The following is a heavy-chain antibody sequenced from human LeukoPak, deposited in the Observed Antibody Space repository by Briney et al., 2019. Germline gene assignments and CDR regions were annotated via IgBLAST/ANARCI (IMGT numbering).Heavy chain of an antibody. V-gene: IGHV3-64*01. CDR1: GFTFSSYA. J-gene: IGHJ3*02. D-gene: IGHD2-21*02. CDR2: ISSNGGST. Sequence: GGSLRLSCAASGFTFSSYAMHWVRQAPGKGLEYVSAISSNGGSTYYANSVKGRFTISRDNSKNTLYLQMGSLGAEDMAVYYCARDPAYCGGDCYSEAVAFDIWGQGTMVTVSS. CDR3: ARDPAYCGGDCYSEAVAFDI.